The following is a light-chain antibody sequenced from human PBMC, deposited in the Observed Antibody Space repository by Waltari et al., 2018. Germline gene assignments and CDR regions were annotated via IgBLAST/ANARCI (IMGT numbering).Light chain of an antibody. V-gene: IGLV2-11*01. Sequence: QSALTQPRSVSGSPGQSVTISCTGTSSDVGSYDYVSWYQQHPGKAPKVMIYDVNKRPSGVRDRFSGSKSGNTASLTISGLQAEDEAEYYCCSYGGSYYVLGTGTEVTVL. CDR2: DVN. CDR1: SSDVGSYDY. CDR3: CSYGGSYYV. J-gene: IGLJ1*01.